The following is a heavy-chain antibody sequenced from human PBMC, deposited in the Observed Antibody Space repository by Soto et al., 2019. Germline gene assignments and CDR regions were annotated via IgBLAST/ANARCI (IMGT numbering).Heavy chain of an antibody. D-gene: IGHD6-6*01. J-gene: IGHJ6*02. CDR2: IIPIFGTA. CDR3: ARPLAYSSSSRDYYYGMDV. CDR1: GGTFSSYA. V-gene: IGHV1-69*13. Sequence: GASVKVSCKASGGTFSSYAISWVRQAPGQGLEWMGGIIPIFGTANYAQKFQGRVTITADESTSTAYMELSSLRSEDTAVYYCARPLAYSSSSRDYYYGMDVWGQGTTVTVSS.